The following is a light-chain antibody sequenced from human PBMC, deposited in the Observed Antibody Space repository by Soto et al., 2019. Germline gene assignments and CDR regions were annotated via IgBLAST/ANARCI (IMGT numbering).Light chain of an antibody. J-gene: IGLJ1*01. V-gene: IGLV1-40*01. CDR1: NSNIGAGFA. CDR3: HSYDSRLNCYV. CDR2: GNN. Sequence: QSVLTQPPSVSGAPGQRVTISCTGSNSNIGAGFAVHWYQQLPGTAPKLLIHGNNNRPSGVPDRFSGSKSDTSASLAITGLQADDEADYCCHSYDSRLNCYVFGTGTKLTVL.